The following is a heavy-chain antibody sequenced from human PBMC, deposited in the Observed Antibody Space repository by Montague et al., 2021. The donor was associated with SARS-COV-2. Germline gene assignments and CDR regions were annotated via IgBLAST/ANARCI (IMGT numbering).Heavy chain of an antibody. V-gene: IGHV4-61*01. CDR3: ATYWQGGSGRGS. CDR2: IDYGGSP. J-gene: IGHJ5*02. CDR1: GVSVSNRYTH. Sequence: SETLSLTCTVSGVSVSNRYTHWSWIRQSPGKGLEWIGHIDYGGSPNYSPSLHSRVTISLDTSKNQLSLRLNSATAADTAEYYCATYWQGGSGRGSWGQGTLVTVSS. D-gene: IGHD3-10*01.